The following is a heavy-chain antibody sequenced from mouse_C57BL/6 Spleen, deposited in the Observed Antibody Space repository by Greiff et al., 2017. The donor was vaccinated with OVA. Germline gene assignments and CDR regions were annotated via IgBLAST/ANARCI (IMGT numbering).Heavy chain of an antibody. CDR3: ARGYYYGSNYAMDY. D-gene: IGHD1-1*01. J-gene: IGHJ4*01. V-gene: IGHV1-18*01. CDR2: INPNNGGT. Sequence: VQLQQSGPELVKPGASVKIPCKASGYTFTDYNMDWVKQSHGKSLEWIGDINPNNGGTIYNQKFKGKATLTVDKSSSTAYMELRSLTSEDTAVYYCARGYYYGSNYAMDYWGQGTSVTVSS. CDR1: GYTFTDYN.